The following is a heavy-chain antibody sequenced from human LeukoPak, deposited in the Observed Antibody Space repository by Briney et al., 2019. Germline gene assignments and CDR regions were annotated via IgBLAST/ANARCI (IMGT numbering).Heavy chain of an antibody. D-gene: IGHD3-22*01. CDR1: GFSINYNY. CDR3: ARGSGQAPYYSDSSGYDY. V-gene: IGHV3-66*02. J-gene: IGHJ4*02. CDR2: LYSSGTT. Sequence: PGGSLRLSCAASGFSINYNYMSWVRQAPGKELEWVSVLYSSGTTYYTDSVKGRFSISRDNSKNTLYLQMNSLRTEDTAVYYCARGSGQAPYYSDSSGYDYWGQGTLVTVSS.